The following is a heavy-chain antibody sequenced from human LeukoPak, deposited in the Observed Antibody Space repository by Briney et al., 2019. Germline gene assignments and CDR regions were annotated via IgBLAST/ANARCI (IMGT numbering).Heavy chain of an antibody. J-gene: IGHJ4*02. CDR2: IKSDGSST. D-gene: IGHD3-22*01. CDR1: GFTFDIYA. Sequence: PGGSLRLSCAASGFTFDIYAMTWVRQAPGTGLVWVSRIKSDGSSTRYADSVKGRFTISRDNAKNTLYLQMNSLRAEDTAVYYCARAYDSSAYYDYWGQGTLVTVSS. CDR3: ARAYDSSAYYDY. V-gene: IGHV3-74*01.